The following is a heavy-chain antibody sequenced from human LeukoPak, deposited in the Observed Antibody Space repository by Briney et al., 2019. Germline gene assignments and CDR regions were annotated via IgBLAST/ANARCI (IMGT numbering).Heavy chain of an antibody. CDR1: GYTFNTYW. J-gene: IGHJ4*02. CDR3: VRIATVTTPDY. V-gene: IGHV3-74*01. D-gene: IGHD4-17*01. CDR2: INPDGSTT. Sequence: GGSLRLFCAASGYTFNTYWMHRVRQPLGKGLVWVSRINPDGSTTNYADSVKGRFTISRDNAKNTLYLQMNSLTVEDTAVYYCVRIATVTTPDYWGQGTLVTVSS.